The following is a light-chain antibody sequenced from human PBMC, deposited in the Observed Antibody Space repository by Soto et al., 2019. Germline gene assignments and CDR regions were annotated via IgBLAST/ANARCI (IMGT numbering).Light chain of an antibody. CDR3: SSYTSSSTHV. CDR2: DVS. CDR1: SGDVGAYTF. J-gene: IGLJ1*01. Sequence: QSALTQRASVSGSPGQSITISCTGTSGDVGAYTFVSWYQQHPDKVPKLMIFDVSRRPSGVSDRFSGSKSGNTASLTISGLQPEDEADYYCSSYTSSSTHVFGTGTKLTVL. V-gene: IGLV2-14*03.